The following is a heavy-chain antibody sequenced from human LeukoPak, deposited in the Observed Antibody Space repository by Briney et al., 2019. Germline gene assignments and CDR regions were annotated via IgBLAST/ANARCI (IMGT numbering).Heavy chain of an antibody. CDR3: ARLDRHYYYYGMDV. CDR1: GGSISSSSYY. J-gene: IGHJ6*02. V-gene: IGHV4-39*01. Sequence: SETLSLTCTVSGGSISSSSYYSGWIRQPPGKWLEWIGSIYYSGSTYYNPSLKSRVTISVDTSKNQFPLKLSSVTAADTAVYYCARLDRHYYYYGMDVWGQGTTVTVSS. CDR2: IYYSGST.